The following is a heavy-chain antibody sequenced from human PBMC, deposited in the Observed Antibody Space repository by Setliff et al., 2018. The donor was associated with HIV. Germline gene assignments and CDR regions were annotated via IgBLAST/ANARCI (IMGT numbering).Heavy chain of an antibody. D-gene: IGHD3-10*01. Sequence: GGFLRLSCAASGFSLTPYWMHWVRQAPGKGLEWIACITSSSGAIYYADSVRGRFTISRDNAKNSLSLQMKSLRPEDTAVYYCASSGSGSYYNGLGYWGQGTLVTVSS. CDR3: ASSGSGSYYNGLGY. CDR1: GFSLTPYW. CDR2: ITSSSGAI. J-gene: IGHJ4*02. V-gene: IGHV3-48*01.